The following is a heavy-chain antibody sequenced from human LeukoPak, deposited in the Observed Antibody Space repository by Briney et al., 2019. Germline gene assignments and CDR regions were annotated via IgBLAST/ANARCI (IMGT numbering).Heavy chain of an antibody. Sequence: GGSLRLSCAASGFTFSNYWMHWVRQVPGEGLVWVAHINSDGRSTSYADSVKGRFTISRDNAKNTLYLQMNSLRSEDTAVYYCARDMYSSGWSYYFDHWGQGTLVTVSS. CDR3: ARDMYSSGWSYYFDH. V-gene: IGHV3-74*01. D-gene: IGHD6-19*01. CDR2: INSDGRST. CDR1: GFTFSNYW. J-gene: IGHJ4*02.